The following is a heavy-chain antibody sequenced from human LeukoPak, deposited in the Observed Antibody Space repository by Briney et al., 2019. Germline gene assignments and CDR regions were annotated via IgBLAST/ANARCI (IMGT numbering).Heavy chain of an antibody. CDR2: IYYSGST. J-gene: IGHJ4*02. CDR3: ARDQYYYDSSGYLFDY. CDR1: GGSIISYY. Sequence: PSETLSLTCTVSGGSIISYYWSWIRQPPGKGLEWIGYIYYSGSTNYNPSLKSRVTISVDTSKNQFSLKLSSVTAADTAVYYCARDQYYYDSSGYLFDYWGQGTLVTVSS. V-gene: IGHV4-59*12. D-gene: IGHD3-22*01.